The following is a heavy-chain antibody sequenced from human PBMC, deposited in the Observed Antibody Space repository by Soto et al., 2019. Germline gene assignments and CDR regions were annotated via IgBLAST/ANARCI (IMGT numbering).Heavy chain of an antibody. CDR1: GDSISSSDYY. D-gene: IGHD6-19*01. CDR2: IYYSGST. CDR3: ARGHSSGWIDAFDI. V-gene: IGHV4-61*08. Sequence: SETLSLTCTVSGDSISSSDYYWSWIRQPPGKGLEWIGYIYYSGSTNYNPSLKSRVTISVDTSKNQFSLKLSSVTAADTAVYYCARGHSSGWIDAFDIWGQGTMVTVSS. J-gene: IGHJ3*02.